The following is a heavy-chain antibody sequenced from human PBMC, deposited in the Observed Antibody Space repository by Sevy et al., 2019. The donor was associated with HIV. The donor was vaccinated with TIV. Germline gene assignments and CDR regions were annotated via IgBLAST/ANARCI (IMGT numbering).Heavy chain of an antibody. CDR2: IKQDAGQK. CDR3: ARDDGNYYFHY. J-gene: IGHJ4*02. Sequence: GGSLRLSCAASGFTFSKYWMGWVRQAPGKGLEWVANIKQDAGQKYYVDSVKGRFTISRDNAKNSLYLQMNSLEAEDTAVYFCARDDGNYYFHYWGQGTLVTVSS. V-gene: IGHV3-7*01. D-gene: IGHD1-7*01. CDR1: GFTFSKYW.